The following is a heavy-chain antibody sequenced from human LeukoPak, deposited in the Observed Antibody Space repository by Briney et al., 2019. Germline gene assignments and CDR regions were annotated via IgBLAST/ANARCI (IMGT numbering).Heavy chain of an antibody. CDR2: ISYDAITK. CDR3: SKDPYDGGYSGSFDY. D-gene: IGHD4-23*01. CDR1: GFTFSNYG. J-gene: IGHJ4*02. Sequence: PGRSLRLSCAASGFTFSNYGMHWVRQAPGKGLEWVAVISYDAITKYYADSVKGRFSISRDNSKNTLYLQMNSLRTDDTAVYYCSKDPYDGGYSGSFDYWGQGTLVTVSS. V-gene: IGHV3-30*18.